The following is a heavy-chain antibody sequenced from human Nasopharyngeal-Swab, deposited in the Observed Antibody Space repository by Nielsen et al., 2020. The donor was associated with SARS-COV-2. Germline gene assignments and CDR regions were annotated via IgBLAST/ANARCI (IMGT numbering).Heavy chain of an antibody. D-gene: IGHD6-19*01. V-gene: IGHV4-61*01. CDR2: IYYSGST. CDR1: GGSISSSSYY. CDR3: ARDSSGWHY. J-gene: IGHJ4*02. Sequence: SETLSLTCTVSGGSISSSSYYWSWIRQPPGKGLEWIGYIYYSGSTNYNPSLKSRVTISVDTSKNQFSLKLSSVTAADTAVYYCARDSSGWHYWGQGTLVTVSS.